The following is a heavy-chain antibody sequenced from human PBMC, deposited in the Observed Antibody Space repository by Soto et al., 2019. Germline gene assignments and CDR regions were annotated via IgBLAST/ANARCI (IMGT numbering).Heavy chain of an antibody. J-gene: IGHJ5*02. CDR2: IIHSGST. CDR1: GGSFSGYY. D-gene: IGHD1-1*01. V-gene: IGHV4-34*01. Sequence: QVQLQQWGAGLLKPSETLSLTCAVYGGSFSGYYWSWIRQPPGKGLEWIGEIIHSGSTNYNPSLKSRVTISVDTSKNQFSLKLSSVTAADTAVYYCARGRRGYKTGTTGGWFDPWGQGTLVTVSS. CDR3: ARGRRGYKTGTTGGWFDP.